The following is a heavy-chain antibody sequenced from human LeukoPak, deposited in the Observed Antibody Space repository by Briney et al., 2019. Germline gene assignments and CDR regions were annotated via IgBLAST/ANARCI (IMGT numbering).Heavy chain of an antibody. CDR1: GGSISSSSYY. J-gene: IGHJ4*02. V-gene: IGHV4-39*07. CDR3: ARGGSIAALVGYFLDY. D-gene: IGHD6-6*01. Sequence: SETLSLTCTVSGGSISSSSYYWGWIRQPPGKGLEWIGSIYYSGSTYYNPSLKSRVTISVDTSKNQFSLKLSSVTAADTAVYYCARGGSIAALVGYFLDYWGQGTLVTVSS. CDR2: IYYSGST.